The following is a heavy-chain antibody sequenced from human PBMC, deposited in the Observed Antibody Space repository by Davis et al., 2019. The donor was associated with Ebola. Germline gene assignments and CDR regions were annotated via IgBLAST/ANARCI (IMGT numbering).Heavy chain of an antibody. D-gene: IGHD4-17*01. Sequence: ASVKVSCKASGYTFTSYGISWVRQAPGQGLEWMGWISAYNGNTNYAQKLQGRVTMTRDTSPSTVYMELSSLRSEDTAVYYCARGGRGDYYFDYWGQGTLVTVSS. CDR1: GYTFTSYG. V-gene: IGHV1-18*01. CDR2: ISAYNGNT. CDR3: ARGGRGDYYFDY. J-gene: IGHJ4*02.